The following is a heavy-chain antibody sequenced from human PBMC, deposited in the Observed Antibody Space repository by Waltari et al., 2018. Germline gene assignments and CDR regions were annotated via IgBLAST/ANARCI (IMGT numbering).Heavy chain of an antibody. V-gene: IGHV1-69*04. CDR1: GGTFSSYA. D-gene: IGHD2-2*01. J-gene: IGHJ6*02. CDR3: ARDLSTIHGMDV. CDR2: IIPIFGIA. Sequence: QVQLVQSGAEVKKPGSSVKVSCKDSGGTFSSYAISWVRQAPGQGLEWMGRIIPIFGIANYAQKFQGRVTITADKSTSTAYMELSSLRSEDTAVYYCARDLSTIHGMDVWGQGTTVTVSS.